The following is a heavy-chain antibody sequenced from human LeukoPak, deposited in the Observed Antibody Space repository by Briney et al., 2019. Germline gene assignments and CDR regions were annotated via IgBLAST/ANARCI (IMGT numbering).Heavy chain of an antibody. V-gene: IGHV4-59*01. CDR1: GGSISSYY. J-gene: IGHJ6*03. Sequence: SETLSLTCTVSGGSISSYYWSWIRQPPGKGLEWIGYIYYSGSTNYNPSLKSRVTISVDTSKNQFSLKLSSLTAADTAVYYCARAQTTRYYYMDIWGKGTTVTVSS. D-gene: IGHD1-14*01. CDR2: IYYSGST. CDR3: ARAQTTRYYYMDI.